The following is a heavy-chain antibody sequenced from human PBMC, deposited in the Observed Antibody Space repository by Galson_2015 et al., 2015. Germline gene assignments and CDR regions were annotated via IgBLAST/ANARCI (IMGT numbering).Heavy chain of an antibody. J-gene: IGHJ6*03. CDR3: ARVGAFRDLYYMDV. CDR2: ISSGGAT. Sequence: SLRLSCAVSGFTVSSNYMTWVRQAPGKGLVWVSVISSGGATYYADSVKGRFTISRDNSKNTLYLQMNSLRAEDTAVYYCARVGAFRDLYYMDVWGIGTTVTVSS. CDR1: GFTVSSNY. D-gene: IGHD1-26*01. V-gene: IGHV3-53*01.